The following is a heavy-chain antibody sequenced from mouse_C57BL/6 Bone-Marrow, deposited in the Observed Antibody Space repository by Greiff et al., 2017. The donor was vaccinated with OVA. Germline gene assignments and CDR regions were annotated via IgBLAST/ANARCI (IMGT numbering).Heavy chain of an antibody. J-gene: IGHJ3*01. V-gene: IGHV1-81*01. CDR1: GYTFTSYG. Sequence: VKVVESGAELARPGASVKLSCKASGYTFTSYGISWVKQRTGQGLEWIGEIYPRSGNTYYNEKFKGKATLTADKSSSTAYMELRSLTSEDSAVYFCARSDAYWGQGTLVTVSA. CDR3: ARSDAY. CDR2: IYPRSGNT.